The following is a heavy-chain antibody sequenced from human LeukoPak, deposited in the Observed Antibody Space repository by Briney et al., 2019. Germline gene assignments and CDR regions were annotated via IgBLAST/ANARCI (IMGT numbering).Heavy chain of an antibody. V-gene: IGHV1-46*01. CDR2: INPSGGST. Sequence: ASVTVSCKASGYTFTSYYMHWVRQAPGQGLEWMGIINPSGGSTSYAQKFQGRVTMTRDMSTSTVYMELSSLRSEDTAVYYCARGEIQPFSFDYWGQGTLVTVSS. CDR1: GYTFTSYY. CDR3: ARGEIQPFSFDY. D-gene: IGHD5-18*01. J-gene: IGHJ4*02.